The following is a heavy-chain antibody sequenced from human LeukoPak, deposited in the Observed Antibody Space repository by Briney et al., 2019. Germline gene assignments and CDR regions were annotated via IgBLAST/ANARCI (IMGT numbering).Heavy chain of an antibody. V-gene: IGHV1-2*02. CDR3: ARDRNSGSSLDI. CDR1: GYTFTGYY. J-gene: IGHJ3*02. Sequence: ASVKVTCKASGYTFTGYYIHWVRQAPGQGLEWMGWIYPYSGDTNYAQNFQGRVTMTRDTSISTAYMELSSLKSDDTAVYYCARDRNSGSSLDIWGQGTMLTVSS. CDR2: IYPYSGDT. D-gene: IGHD6-6*01.